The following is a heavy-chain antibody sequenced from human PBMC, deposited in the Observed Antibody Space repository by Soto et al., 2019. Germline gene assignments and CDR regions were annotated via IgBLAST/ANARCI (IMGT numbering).Heavy chain of an antibody. J-gene: IGHJ4*02. CDR1: GGSVSSRIYY. CDR2: IYYTGST. Sequence: QVQLQESGPGLVKPSETLSLTCTVSGGSVSSRIYYWSWIRQPPGKGLEWIGYIYYTGSTNYSPSLKSRVTISVDTSKNQFSLKLTSVTAADTAVYYCARNRLIFGSSGYYTDYWGQGTLVSVSS. V-gene: IGHV4-61*01. CDR3: ARNRLIFGSSGYYTDY. D-gene: IGHD3-22*01.